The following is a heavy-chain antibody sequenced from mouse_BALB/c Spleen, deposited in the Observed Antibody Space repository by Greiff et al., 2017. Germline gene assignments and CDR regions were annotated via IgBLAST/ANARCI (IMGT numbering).Heavy chain of an antibody. CDR3: ARDGGNWFAY. Sequence: EVQRVESGPGLVKPSQSLSLTCTVTGYSITSDYAWNWIRQFPGNKLEWMGYISYSGSTSYNPSLKSRISITRDTSKNQFFLQLNSVTTEDTATYYCARDGGNWFAYWGQGTLVTVSA. J-gene: IGHJ3*01. D-gene: IGHD2-1*01. CDR2: ISYSGST. CDR1: GYSITSDYA. V-gene: IGHV3-2*02.